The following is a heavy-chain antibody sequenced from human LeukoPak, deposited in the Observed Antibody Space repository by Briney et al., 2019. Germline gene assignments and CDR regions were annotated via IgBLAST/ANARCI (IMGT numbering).Heavy chain of an antibody. CDR1: GFTFSSYG. Sequence: GGSLRLSCAASGFTFSSYGMHWVRQAPGKGLEWVAVISHDGSNKYYADSVKGRFTISRDNSKNTLYLQMNSLRAEDTAVYYCAKDPGYSYGSYYFDYWGQGTLVTVSS. J-gene: IGHJ4*02. CDR2: ISHDGSNK. V-gene: IGHV3-30*18. CDR3: AKDPGYSYGSYYFDY. D-gene: IGHD5-18*01.